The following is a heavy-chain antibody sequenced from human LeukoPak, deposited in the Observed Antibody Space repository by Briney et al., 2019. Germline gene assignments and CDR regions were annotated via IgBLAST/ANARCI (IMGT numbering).Heavy chain of an antibody. D-gene: IGHD3-22*01. CDR1: GGTFSSYA. CDR3: AGYYYDSSGYYYEADY. V-gene: IGHV1-69*01. CDR2: IIPIFGTA. Sequence: ASVKVSCKASGGTFSSYAISWVRQAPGQGLEWMGGIIPIFGTANYAQKFQGRVTITADESTSTAHMELSSLRSEDTAVYYCAGYYYDSSGYYYEADYWGQGTLVTVSS. J-gene: IGHJ4*02.